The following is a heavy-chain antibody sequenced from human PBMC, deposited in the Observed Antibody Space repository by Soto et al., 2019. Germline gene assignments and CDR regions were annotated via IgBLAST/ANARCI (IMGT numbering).Heavy chain of an antibody. Sequence: VASVNVSCKASGYTFTSYGMSWVRQAPGQGLEWMGWISAYNGNTNYAQKLQGRVTMTTDTSTSTAYMELRSLRSDDTAVYYCARDPRRIAAAGTKYYYYYGMDVWGQGTTVTVSS. D-gene: IGHD6-13*01. CDR1: GYTFTSYG. CDR2: ISAYNGNT. CDR3: ARDPRRIAAAGTKYYYYYGMDV. J-gene: IGHJ6*02. V-gene: IGHV1-18*01.